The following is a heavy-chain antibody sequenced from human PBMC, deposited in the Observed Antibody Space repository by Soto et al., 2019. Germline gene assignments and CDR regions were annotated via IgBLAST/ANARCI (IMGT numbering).Heavy chain of an antibody. CDR1: GGTFSSYA. CDR2: VIPIFGTA. V-gene: IGHV1-69*01. J-gene: IGHJ5*02. Sequence: QVQLVQSGAEVKKPGSSVKVSCKASGGTFSSYASSWVRQAPGQGLQWMGGVIPIFGTANYAQKFQGRVTITADESTSTAYMELSSLRSEDTAVYYCARTGPPDVNWFDPWGQGTLVTVSS. CDR3: ARTGPPDVNWFDP. D-gene: IGHD1-1*01.